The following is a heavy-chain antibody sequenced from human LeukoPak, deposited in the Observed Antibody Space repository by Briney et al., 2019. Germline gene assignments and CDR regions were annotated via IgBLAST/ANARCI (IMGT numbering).Heavy chain of an antibody. D-gene: IGHD6-6*01. V-gene: IGHV1-69*05. J-gene: IGHJ6*03. CDR1: GGTFSSYA. CDR3: ARVALAARPHHYYMDV. CDR2: IIPIFGTA. Sequence: ASVKVSCKASGGTFSSYAISWVRQAPGQGLEWMGGIIPIFGTANYAQKFQGRVTITTDESTSTAYMELSSLRSEDTAVYYCARVALAARPHHYYMDVWGKGTTVTVSS.